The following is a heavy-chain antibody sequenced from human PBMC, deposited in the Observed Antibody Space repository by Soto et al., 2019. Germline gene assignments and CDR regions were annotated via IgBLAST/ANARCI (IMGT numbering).Heavy chain of an antibody. CDR1: GGFVSSGSYY. Sequence: QVQLQQWGAGLLKPSETLSLTCAVYGGFVSSGSYYWSWIRQPPGKGLEWIGEMSHSGGTHFNPSLKSRVTISVDTSKNQFSLNIYSVTAADTALYYCARVERGNVTTVVDAFDIWGPGTMVTVSS. CDR3: ARVERGNVTTVVDAFDI. J-gene: IGHJ3*02. D-gene: IGHD1-1*01. V-gene: IGHV4-34*01. CDR2: MSHSGGT.